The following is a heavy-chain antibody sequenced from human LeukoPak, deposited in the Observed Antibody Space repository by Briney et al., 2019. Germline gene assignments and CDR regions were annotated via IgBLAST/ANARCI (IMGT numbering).Heavy chain of an antibody. J-gene: IGHJ4*02. D-gene: IGHD6-19*01. CDR3: ATIAVAALGGDY. CDR2: ISYDGSDK. V-gene: IGHV3-30*10. Sequence: AVISYDGSDKYYTDSVKGRFTISRDNAKSTLYLQMNSLRPEDTAVYYCATIAVAALGGDYWGQGTLVTVSS.